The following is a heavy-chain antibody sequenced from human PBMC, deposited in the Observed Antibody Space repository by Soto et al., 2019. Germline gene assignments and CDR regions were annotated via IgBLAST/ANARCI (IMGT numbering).Heavy chain of an antibody. J-gene: IGHJ3*02. D-gene: IGHD2-15*01. Sequence: QVQLQESGPGLVKPSETLSLTCTVSGGSISSYYWSWIRQPPGKGLEWIEYIYYSGSTNYNPSLKSRVTISVDTSKNQFSLKLSSVTAADTAVYYCAGSGYRNCSGVSCYQPRHAFDIWGQGTMLTVSS. CDR3: AGSGYRNCSGVSCYQPRHAFDI. CDR2: IYYSGST. CDR1: GGSISSYY. V-gene: IGHV4-59*08.